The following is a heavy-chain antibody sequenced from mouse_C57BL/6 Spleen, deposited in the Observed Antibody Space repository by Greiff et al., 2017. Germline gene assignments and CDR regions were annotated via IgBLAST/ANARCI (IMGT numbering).Heavy chain of an antibody. V-gene: IGHV1-82*01. CDR1: GYAFSSSW. CDR2: IYPGDGDT. Sequence: VQLQQSGPELVKPGASVKISCKASGYAFSSSWMNWVKQRPGQGLEWIGRIYPGDGDTNYNGKFKGKATLTADKSSSTAYMQLSSLTSEDSAVYFCSRGPCGSTLDYWGQGTTLTVSS. J-gene: IGHJ2*01. D-gene: IGHD1-1*01. CDR3: SRGPCGSTLDY.